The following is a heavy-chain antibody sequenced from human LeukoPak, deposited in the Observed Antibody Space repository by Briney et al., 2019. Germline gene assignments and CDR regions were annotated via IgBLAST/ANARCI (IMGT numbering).Heavy chain of an antibody. J-gene: IGHJ2*01. CDR2: ISYDGSNK. V-gene: IGHV3-30*18. CDR1: GFIFSSYG. Sequence: PGGSLRLSCAASGFIFSSYGMHWIRQAPGKGLEWVAVISYDGSNKYYADSVKGRFTISRDNSKNTLYLQMNSLRAEDTAMYYCAKVGIVGTTYWYFDLWGRGTLVTVSS. D-gene: IGHD1-26*01. CDR3: AKVGIVGTTYWYFDL.